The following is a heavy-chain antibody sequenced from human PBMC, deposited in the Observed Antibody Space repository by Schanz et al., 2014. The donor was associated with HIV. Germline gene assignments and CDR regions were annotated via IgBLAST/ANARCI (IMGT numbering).Heavy chain of an antibody. J-gene: IGHJ2*01. Sequence: VQLLDSGGDLAQPGGSLRLSCAASGFTFSGYAMSWVRQAPGKGLEWVAVIWYDGSNKYYADSVKGRFTISRDNAKNSLYLQLNSLRAEDTAVYYCARPTGAQYFDLWGRGTLVTVSS. CDR2: IWYDGSNK. V-gene: IGHV3-33*08. CDR1: GFTFSGYA. CDR3: ARPTGAQYFDL. D-gene: IGHD7-27*01.